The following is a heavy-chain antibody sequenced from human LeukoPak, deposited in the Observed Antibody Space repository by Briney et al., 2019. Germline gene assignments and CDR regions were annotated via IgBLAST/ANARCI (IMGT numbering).Heavy chain of an antibody. CDR3: ARDDFGDYGDY. Sequence: GRSLRLSCAASGFTLSSYWMHWVRQAPGKGLVWVSRINSDGSNTTYADSVKGRFTISRENAKNTLYLQMNSLRAEDTAVYYCARDDFGDYGDYWGQGPLVTVSS. D-gene: IGHD4-17*01. V-gene: IGHV3-74*01. CDR2: INSDGSNT. J-gene: IGHJ4*02. CDR1: GFTLSSYW.